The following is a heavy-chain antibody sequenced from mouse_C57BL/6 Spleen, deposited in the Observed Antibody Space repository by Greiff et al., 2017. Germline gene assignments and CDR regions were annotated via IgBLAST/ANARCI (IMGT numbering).Heavy chain of an antibody. V-gene: IGHV3-6*01. Sequence: EVKLVESGPGLVKPSQSLSLTCSVTGYSITSGYYWNWIRQFPGNKLEWMGYISYDGSNNYNPSLKNRISITRDTSKNQFFLKLNSVTTEDTATYYCARWGYGSSYFMDYWGQGTSVTVSS. D-gene: IGHD1-1*01. CDR1: GYSITSGYY. CDR3: ARWGYGSSYFMDY. J-gene: IGHJ4*01. CDR2: ISYDGSN.